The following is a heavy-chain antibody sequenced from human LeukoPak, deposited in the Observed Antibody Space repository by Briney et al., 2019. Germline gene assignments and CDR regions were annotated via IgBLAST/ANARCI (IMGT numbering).Heavy chain of an antibody. J-gene: IGHJ4*02. V-gene: IGHV4-30-2*01. D-gene: IGHD3-22*01. CDR2: IYHSGST. CDR3: ARSVVTMIVRD. CDR1: GGSISSGGYY. Sequence: PSKTLSLTCTVSGGSISSGGYYWSWIRQPPGKGLEWIGYIYHSGSTYYNPSLKSRVTISVDRSKNQFSLKLSSVTAADTAVYYCARSVVTMIVRDWGQGTLVTVSS.